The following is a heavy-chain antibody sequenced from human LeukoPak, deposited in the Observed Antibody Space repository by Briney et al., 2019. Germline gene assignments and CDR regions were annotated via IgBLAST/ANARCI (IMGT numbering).Heavy chain of an antibody. CDR1: GYTFTGYY. Sequence: ASVKVSCKASGYTFTGYYIHWVRQAPGQGLEWMGRINPNCGDTNYAQKFQGRVTMTRDTSISTAYMELSRLRSDDTAVYYCARDLEQLVLHYWGQGTLVTVSS. D-gene: IGHD6-6*01. CDR3: ARDLEQLVLHY. J-gene: IGHJ4*02. V-gene: IGHV1-2*06. CDR2: INPNCGDT.